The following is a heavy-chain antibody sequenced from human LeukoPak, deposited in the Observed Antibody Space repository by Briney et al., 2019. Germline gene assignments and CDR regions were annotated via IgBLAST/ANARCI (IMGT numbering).Heavy chain of an antibody. CDR2: ISGSGGST. Sequence: GGSLRLSWAASGFTFSSYAMSWVRQAPGKGLEWVSAISGSGGSTYYADSVKGRFTISRDNSKNTLYLQMNSLRAEDTAVYYCAKDTEAYYDSSGYYPNAFDIWGQGTMVTVSS. D-gene: IGHD3-22*01. CDR1: GFTFSSYA. V-gene: IGHV3-23*01. CDR3: AKDTEAYYDSSGYYPNAFDI. J-gene: IGHJ3*02.